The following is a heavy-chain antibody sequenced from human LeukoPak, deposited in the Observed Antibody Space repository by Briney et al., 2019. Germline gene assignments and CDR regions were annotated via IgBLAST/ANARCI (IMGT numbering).Heavy chain of an antibody. CDR2: IFYRGST. CDR3: ARHIYYDSSGYYLFYFDY. Sequence: SETLSLTCTVSGGSISPYYWSWMRQAPGTGLEWIGNIFYRGSTNYNASLQSRVSISVDTSKNQFSLKLSSVTAADTAVYYCARHIYYDSSGYYLFYFDYWGQGTLVTVSS. J-gene: IGHJ4*02. D-gene: IGHD3-22*01. CDR1: GGSISPYY. V-gene: IGHV4-59*08.